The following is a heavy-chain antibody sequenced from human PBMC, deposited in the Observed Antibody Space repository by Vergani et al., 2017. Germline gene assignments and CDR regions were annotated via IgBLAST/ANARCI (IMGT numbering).Heavy chain of an antibody. CDR1: GFTFSSYG. CDR2: IWYDGSNK. V-gene: IGHV3-33*01. Sequence: QVQLVESGGGVVQPGRSLRLSCAASGFTFSSYGMHWVRQAPGKGLEWVAVIWYDGSNKYYADSVKGLFTISRDNSKNTLYLQMNSLRAEDTAVYYCARDGAFYDILTGYYYYYYGMDVWGQGTTVTVSS. CDR3: ARDGAFYDILTGYYYYYYGMDV. J-gene: IGHJ6*02. D-gene: IGHD3-9*01.